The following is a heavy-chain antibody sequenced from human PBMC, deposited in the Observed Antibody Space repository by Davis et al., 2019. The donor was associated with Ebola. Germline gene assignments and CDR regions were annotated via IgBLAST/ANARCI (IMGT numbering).Heavy chain of an antibody. D-gene: IGHD5-12*01. J-gene: IGHJ4*02. CDR1: GFTFSSYA. CDR2: ISGSGGST. Sequence: GESLKISCAASGFTFSSYAMSWVRQAPGKGLEWVSAISGSGGSTYYADSVKGRFTISRDNSKNTLYLQMNSLRAEDTAVYYCVLATIYGYFDYWGQGTLVTVSS. V-gene: IGHV3-23*01. CDR3: VLATIYGYFDY.